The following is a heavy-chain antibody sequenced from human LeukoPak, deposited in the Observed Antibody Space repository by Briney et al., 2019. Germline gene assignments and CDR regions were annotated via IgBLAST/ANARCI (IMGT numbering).Heavy chain of an antibody. CDR2: MNPNSGNT. J-gene: IGHJ6*03. CDR3: ARRSRGYCSSTSCRSRYYYYYMDV. Sequence: ASVTVSCKASGYTFTSYAMHWVRQAPGQRLEWMGWMNPNSGNTGYAQKFQGRVTITRNTSISTAYMELSSLRSEDTAVYYCARRSRGYCSSTSCRSRYYYYYMDVWGKGTTVTISS. CDR1: GYTFTSYA. D-gene: IGHD2-2*01. V-gene: IGHV1-8*03.